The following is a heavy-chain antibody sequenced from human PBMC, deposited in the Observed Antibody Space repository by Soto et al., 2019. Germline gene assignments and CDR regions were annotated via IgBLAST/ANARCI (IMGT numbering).Heavy chain of an antibody. V-gene: IGHV1-8*01. D-gene: IGHD5-12*01. CDR2: MNPNSGNT. Sequence: ASVKVSCKASGYTFTSYDINWVRQATGQGLEWMGWMNPNSGNTGYAQKFQGRVTMTRNTSISTAYMELSSLRSEDTAVYYCARVATISARRSPPPYWGQGTLVTVSS. CDR1: GYTFTSYD. CDR3: ARVATISARRSPPPY. J-gene: IGHJ4*02.